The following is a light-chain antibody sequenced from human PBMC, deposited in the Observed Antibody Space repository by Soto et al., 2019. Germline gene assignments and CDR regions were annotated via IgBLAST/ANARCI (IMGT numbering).Light chain of an antibody. Sequence: QPVLTQPASVSGSPGQSITISCTGTSSDVGNYNYVSWYQQHPGKAPKLMIYDVSNRPSGVSSHFSGSKSGNTASLTISGLQAEDEADYYCSSYTSNRIPIFGGGTKVTVL. V-gene: IGLV2-14*01. J-gene: IGLJ2*01. CDR1: SSDVGNYNY. CDR2: DVS. CDR3: SSYTSNRIPI.